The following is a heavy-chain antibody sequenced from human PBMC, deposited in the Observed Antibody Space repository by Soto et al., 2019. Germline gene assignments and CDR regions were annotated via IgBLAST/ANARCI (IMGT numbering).Heavy chain of an antibody. J-gene: IGHJ6*02. CDR1: GGSISSYY. V-gene: IGHV4-59*01. CDR3: ARNPYANYYHYGMDV. D-gene: IGHD4-17*01. CDR2: IYYSGST. Sequence: SETLSLTCTVSGGSISSYYWSWIRLPPGKGLEWIGYIYYSGSTNYNPSLKSRVTISVDTSKNQFSLKLSSVTAADTAVYYCARNPYANYYHYGMDVWGQGTTVT.